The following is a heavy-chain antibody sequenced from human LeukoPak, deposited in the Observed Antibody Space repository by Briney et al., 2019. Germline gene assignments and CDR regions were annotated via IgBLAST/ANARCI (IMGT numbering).Heavy chain of an antibody. CDR3: ANLAVGGEGAFDI. V-gene: IGHV3-7*01. D-gene: IGHD2-15*01. J-gene: IGHJ3*02. CDR2: IKQDGSEK. Sequence: GGSLRLSCAASGFTFSSYWMSWVRQAPGKGLEWVANIKQDGSEKYYVDSVKGRFTISRDNAKNSLYLQMNSLRAEDTAVYYCANLAVGGEGAFDIWGQGTMVTVSS. CDR1: GFTFSSYW.